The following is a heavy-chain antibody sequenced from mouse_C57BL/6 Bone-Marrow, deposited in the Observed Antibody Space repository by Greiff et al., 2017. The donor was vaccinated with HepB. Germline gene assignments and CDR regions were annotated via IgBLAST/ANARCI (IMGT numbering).Heavy chain of an antibody. D-gene: IGHD3-2*02. J-gene: IGHJ3*01. V-gene: IGHV3-1*01. CDR2: ISYSGST. CDR3: ARRESSGYGFAY. CDR1: GYSITSGYD. Sequence: EVKLVESGPGMVKPSQSLSLTCTVTGYSITSGYDWHWIRHFPGNKLEWMGYISYSGSTNYNPSLKSRISITHDTSKNHFFLKLNSVTTEDTATYYCARRESSGYGFAYWGQGTLVTVSA.